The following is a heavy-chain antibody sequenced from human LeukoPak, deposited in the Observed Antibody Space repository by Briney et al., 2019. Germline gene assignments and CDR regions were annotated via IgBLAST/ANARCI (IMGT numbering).Heavy chain of an antibody. V-gene: IGHV4-59*05. CDR1: GGSISSYY. D-gene: IGHD2-21*01. Sequence: SETLSLTCTVSGGSISSYYWSWIRQPPGKGLEWIGSIYYSGSTYYNPSLKSRVTISVDTSKNQFSLKLSSVTAADTAVYYCARDAKAVIAPYNWFDPWGQGTLVTVSS. CDR2: IYYSGST. CDR3: ARDAKAVIAPYNWFDP. J-gene: IGHJ5*02.